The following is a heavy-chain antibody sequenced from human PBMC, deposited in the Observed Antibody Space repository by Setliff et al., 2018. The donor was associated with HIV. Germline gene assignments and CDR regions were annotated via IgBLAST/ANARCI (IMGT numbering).Heavy chain of an antibody. CDR2: ISSSSSTI. D-gene: IGHD4-17*01. J-gene: IGHJ4*02. V-gene: IGHV3-48*04. CDR3: ARDSPLPYGDYRNCDY. Sequence: LRLSCAASGFTFSSYGMHWVRQAPGKGLEWVAYISSSSSTIYYADSVKGRFTISRDNAKNSLYLQMNSLRAEDTAVYYCARDSPLPYGDYRNCDYWGQGTLVTVSS. CDR1: GFTFSSYG.